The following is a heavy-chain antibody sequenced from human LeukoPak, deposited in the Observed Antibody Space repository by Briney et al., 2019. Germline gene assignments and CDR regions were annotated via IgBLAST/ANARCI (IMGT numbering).Heavy chain of an antibody. V-gene: IGHV4-59*08. Sequence: SETLTLTCTVSGGSISSYYWSGIRQPPGKGLEWIGHIYYSGSTHYNPSLKSRVTISVDTSKNQFSLKLSSVTAADTAVYYCARHVGNSGSGSYLTYFVYWGQGTLVSVCS. CDR2: IYYSGST. D-gene: IGHD3-10*01. CDR3: ARHVGNSGSGSYLTYFVY. J-gene: IGHJ4*02. CDR1: GGSISSYY.